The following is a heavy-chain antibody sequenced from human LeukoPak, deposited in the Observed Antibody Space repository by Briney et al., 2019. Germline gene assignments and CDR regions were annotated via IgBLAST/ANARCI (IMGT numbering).Heavy chain of an antibody. CDR2: INHSGST. D-gene: IGHD1-14*01. Sequence: SETLSLTCAVYGGSFSGYYWSWIRQPPGKGLEWIGEINHSGSTNYNPSLKSRVTISVDTSKNQISLKLSSVTAADTAVYYCARGVHPDAFDIWGQGTMVTVSS. CDR3: ARGVHPDAFDI. CDR1: GGSFSGYY. J-gene: IGHJ3*02. V-gene: IGHV4-34*01.